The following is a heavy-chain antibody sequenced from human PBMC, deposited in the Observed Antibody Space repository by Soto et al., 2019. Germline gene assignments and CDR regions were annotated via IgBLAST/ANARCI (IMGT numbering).Heavy chain of an antibody. D-gene: IGHD2-15*01. CDR1: GGTFSSYA. CDR3: ARGRLFVVVGYYGMDV. V-gene: IGHV1-69*01. CDR2: IIPIFGTA. Sequence: QVQLVQSGAEVKKPGSSVKVSCKASGGTFSSYAISWVRQAPGQGLEWMGGIIPIFGTANYTQKFQGRVTITADEYTSADYMGLSSLRYEDTAVYYCARGRLFVVVGYYGMDVWGQGTTVTVSS. J-gene: IGHJ6*02.